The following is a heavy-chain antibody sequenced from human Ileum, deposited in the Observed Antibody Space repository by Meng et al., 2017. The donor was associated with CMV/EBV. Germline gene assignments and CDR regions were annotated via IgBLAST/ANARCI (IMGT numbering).Heavy chain of an antibody. CDR3: ARIEYGAHFDS. D-gene: IGHD4-17*01. J-gene: IGHJ4*02. CDR1: GYNFTNYA. Sequence: VSCKASGYNFTNYAMHWVRQAPGQGLEWMGWINGGKGNTKYSQKFQGRVTFSRDTSAATAYMEVSSLTSEDTAVYYCARIEYGAHFDSWGQGTLVTSPQ. V-gene: IGHV1-3*01. CDR2: INGGKGNT.